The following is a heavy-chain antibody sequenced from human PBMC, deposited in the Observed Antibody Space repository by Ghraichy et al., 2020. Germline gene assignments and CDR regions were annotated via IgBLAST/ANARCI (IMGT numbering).Heavy chain of an antibody. J-gene: IGHJ3*02. D-gene: IGHD1-7*01. V-gene: IGHV1-69*06. CDR1: GGTFSSYA. CDR2: IIPIFGTA. CDR3: ARTRTGITGTIWSGWGDNRDAFDI. Sequence: SVKVSCKASGGTFSSYAISWVRQAPGQGLEWMGGIIPIFGTANYAQKFQGRVTITADKSTSTAYMELSSLRSEDTAVYYCARTRTGITGTIWSGWGDNRDAFDIWGQGTMVTVSS.